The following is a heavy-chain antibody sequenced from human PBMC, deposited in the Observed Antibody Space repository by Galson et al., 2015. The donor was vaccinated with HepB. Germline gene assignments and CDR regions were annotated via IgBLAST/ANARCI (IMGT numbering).Heavy chain of an antibody. J-gene: IGHJ5*02. CDR3: ARGRYYDSSGYYNNWFDP. CDR1: GGSFSGYY. CDR2: INHSGNT. Sequence: ETLSLTCAVYGGSFSGYYWSWIRQPPGKGLEWIGEINHSGNTNYNPSLKSRVTISINTSKNQFSLKLSSVTAADTAVYYCARGRYYDSSGYYNNWFDPWGQGTLVTVSS. V-gene: IGHV4-34*01. D-gene: IGHD3-22*01.